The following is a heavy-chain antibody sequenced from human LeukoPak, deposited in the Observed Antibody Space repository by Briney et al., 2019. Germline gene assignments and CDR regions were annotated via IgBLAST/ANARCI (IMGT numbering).Heavy chain of an antibody. D-gene: IGHD2-15*01. Sequence: GGSLRLSCAASGFTFSSYWMSWVRQAPGKGLEWVANIKQDGSEKYYVDSVKGRFTISRDNAKNSLYLQMNSLRAEDTAVYYCARERGYWSRKTFDYWGQGTLVTVSS. CDR3: ARERGYWSRKTFDY. V-gene: IGHV3-7*01. J-gene: IGHJ4*02. CDR1: GFTFSSYW. CDR2: IKQDGSEK.